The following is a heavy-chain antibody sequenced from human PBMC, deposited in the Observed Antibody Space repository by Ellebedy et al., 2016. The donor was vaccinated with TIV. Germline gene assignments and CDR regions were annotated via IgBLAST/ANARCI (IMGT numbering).Heavy chain of an antibody. CDR2: IIPILRST. CDR1: GGTFISYT. V-gene: IGHV1-69*13. J-gene: IGHJ4*02. D-gene: IGHD3-9*01. CDR3: SSAITGYRFYYFDF. Sequence: AASVKVSSKASGGTFISYTIGWVRQAPGQGLEWMGGIIPILRSTNYARKFQGRLTITADESTSTAYMELSGLRSEDTAVYYCSSAITGYRFYYFDFWGQGTLLTVSS.